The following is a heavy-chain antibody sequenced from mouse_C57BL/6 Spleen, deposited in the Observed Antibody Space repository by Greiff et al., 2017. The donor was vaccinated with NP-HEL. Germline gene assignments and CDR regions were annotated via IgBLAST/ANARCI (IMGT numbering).Heavy chain of an antibody. CDR3: AREGNGFAY. V-gene: IGHV3-6*01. D-gene: IGHD2-1*01. J-gene: IGHJ3*01. CDR1: GYSITSGYY. Sequence: EVQLVESGPGLVKPSQSLSLTCSVTGYSITSGYYWNWIRQFPGNKLEWMGYISYDGSNNYNPSLKNRISITRDTSKNQFFLKLNSVTTEDTATYYCAREGNGFAYWGQGTLVTVSA. CDR2: ISYDGSN.